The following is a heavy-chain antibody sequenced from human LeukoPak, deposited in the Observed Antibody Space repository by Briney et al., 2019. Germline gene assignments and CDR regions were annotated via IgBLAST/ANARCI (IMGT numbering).Heavy chain of an antibody. J-gene: IGHJ5*02. D-gene: IGHD3-9*01. CDR1: GGSISAYL. Sequence: SETLSLTCTVSGGSISAYLWGWIRQPPGKALEGIGNVYHSGTIKYNPSLRSRITISLDASKSQFSLKLSSVTAADTAIYYCARQCFGCNWFDPWGQGTLVTVSS. CDR2: VYHSGTI. V-gene: IGHV4-59*08. CDR3: ARQCFGCNWFDP.